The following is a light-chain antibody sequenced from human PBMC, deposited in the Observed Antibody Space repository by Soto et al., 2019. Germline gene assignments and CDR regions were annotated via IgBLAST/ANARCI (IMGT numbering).Light chain of an antibody. CDR3: QSSDSSLSGSRV. CDR1: SSNIGAGYD. CDR2: GNS. J-gene: IGLJ1*01. Sequence: QPVLTQPPSVSGAPGQRVTISCTGSSSNIGAGYDVHWYQQLPGTAPKLLIYGNSNRPSGAPDRFSGSKSGTSASLAITGLQAEDEADYYCQSSDSSLSGSRVFGTGTKLTVL. V-gene: IGLV1-40*01.